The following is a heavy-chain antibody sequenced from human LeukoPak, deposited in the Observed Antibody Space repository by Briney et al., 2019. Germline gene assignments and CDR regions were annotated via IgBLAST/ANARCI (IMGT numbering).Heavy chain of an antibody. V-gene: IGHV1-46*01. CDR1: GYTFTSYY. CDR2: INPSGGST. Sequence: WASVKVSCKASGYTFTSYYVHWVRQAPGQGLEWMGIINPSGGSTSYAQKFQGRVTMTRDTSTSTAYMELSSLRSEDTAVYYCARFPNTAMVMGLEYYYYGMDVWGQGTTVTVSS. CDR3: ARFPNTAMVMGLEYYYYGMDV. D-gene: IGHD5-18*01. J-gene: IGHJ6*02.